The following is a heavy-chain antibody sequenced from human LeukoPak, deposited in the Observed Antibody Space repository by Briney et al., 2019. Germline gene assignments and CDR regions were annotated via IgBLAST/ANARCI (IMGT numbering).Heavy chain of an antibody. CDR1: GGSISSYY. CDR3: ARVLMVYATDYYYYYMDV. D-gene: IGHD2-8*01. V-gene: IGHV4-4*07. J-gene: IGHJ6*03. Sequence: SETLSLTCTVSGGSISSYYWSWLRQPAGKGLEWIGRIYTSGSTNYNPSLTSRVTMSVDTSKSQFSLKLSSVTAADTAVYYCARVLMVYATDYYYYYMDVWGKGTTVTVSS. CDR2: IYTSGST.